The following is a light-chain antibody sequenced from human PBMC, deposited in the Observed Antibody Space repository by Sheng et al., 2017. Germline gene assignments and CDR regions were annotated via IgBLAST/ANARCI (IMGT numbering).Light chain of an antibody. J-gene: IGKJ1*01. CDR2: DAS. CDR1: QSVSSSY. V-gene: IGKV3-20*01. Sequence: EIVLTQSPGTLSLSPGERATLSCRASQSVSSSYLAWYQQKPGQAPRLLIYDASRRASGIPDRFSGSGSGTEFTLTINRLEPEDFALYFCQQYGGSPVTFGPGTKVEIK. CDR3: QQYGGSPVT.